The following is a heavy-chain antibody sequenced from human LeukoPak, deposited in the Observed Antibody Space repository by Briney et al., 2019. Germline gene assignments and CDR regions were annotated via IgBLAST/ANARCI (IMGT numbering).Heavy chain of an antibody. CDR1: EFTFTAYG. Sequence: GRSLTLSCAASEFTFTAYGMHWVRQAPGKGLEWVAFIYYDGSNIYYADYVKGRFTISRDISKNTLYLQMDSLRAEDTAIYYCARDWKTNSFDYWGQGTLVTVSS. J-gene: IGHJ4*02. CDR3: ARDWKTNSFDY. CDR2: IYYDGSNI. D-gene: IGHD1-1*01. V-gene: IGHV3-33*01.